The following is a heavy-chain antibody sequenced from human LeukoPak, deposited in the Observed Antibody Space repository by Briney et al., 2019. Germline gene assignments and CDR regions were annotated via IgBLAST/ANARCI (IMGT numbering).Heavy chain of an antibody. Sequence: ASVKVSCKASGYTFTGYYMHWVRQAPGQGLEWMGWINPNSGGTNYAQKSQGRVTMTRDTSISTAYMELSRLRSDDTAVYYCARVQRYGYCSGGSCDDDYWGQGTLVTVSS. J-gene: IGHJ4*02. V-gene: IGHV1-2*02. CDR3: ARVQRYGYCSGGSCDDDY. CDR2: INPNSGGT. CDR1: GYTFTGYY. D-gene: IGHD2-15*01.